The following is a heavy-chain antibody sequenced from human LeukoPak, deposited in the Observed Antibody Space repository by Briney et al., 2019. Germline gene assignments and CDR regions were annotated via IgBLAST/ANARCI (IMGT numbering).Heavy chain of an antibody. CDR3: ATISYSYGFY. D-gene: IGHD5-18*01. CDR1: GFTFSSYA. V-gene: IGHV3-30*04. J-gene: IGHJ4*02. CDR2: ISYDGSNK. Sequence: GGSLRLSCAASGFTFSSYAMHWVRQAPGKGLEWVAVISYDGSNKYYADSVKGRFTISRDNSKNTLYLQMNSLRAEDTAVYYCATISYSYGFYWGQGTLVTVS.